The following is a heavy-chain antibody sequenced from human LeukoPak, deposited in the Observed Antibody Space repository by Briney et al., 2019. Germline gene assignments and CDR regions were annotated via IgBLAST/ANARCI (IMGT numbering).Heavy chain of an antibody. D-gene: IGHD3-22*01. CDR3: AKYYYDRSVGPFDY. CDR1: GYSXXXXX. V-gene: IGHV5-51*01. CDR2: IYPDXSXX. J-gene: IGHJ4*02. Sequence: GESLKISXKGSGYSXXXXXXXWVRXXPGXXXXXXXIIYPDXSXXXYXXXXXXXXXXSAXKSINTAYLQWSSLKASDTAMYYCAKYYYDRSVGPFDYWGQGTLVTVSS.